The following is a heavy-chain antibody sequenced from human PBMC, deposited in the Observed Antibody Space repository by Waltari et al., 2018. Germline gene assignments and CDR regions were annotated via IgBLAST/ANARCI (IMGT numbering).Heavy chain of an antibody. Sequence: QVQLQESGPGLVKPSETLSLTCTVSGCSISSYYWSWLRPPPGKGLEWIAYIYYSGSTNCHPCLKSRVTISVDRAKNPFPRKLSSVTAADTAVYYCARECGYYCDSSGYPTYYYYGMDVWGRGTTVTVSS. V-gene: IGHV4-59*01. CDR3: ARECGYYCDSSGYPTYYYYGMDV. CDR2: IYYSGST. J-gene: IGHJ6*02. D-gene: IGHD3-22*01. CDR1: GCSISSYY.